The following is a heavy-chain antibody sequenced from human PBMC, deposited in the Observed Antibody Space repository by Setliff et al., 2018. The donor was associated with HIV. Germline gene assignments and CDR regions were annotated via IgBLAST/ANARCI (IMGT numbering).Heavy chain of an antibody. CDR1: GDSISFNNIY. D-gene: IGHD3-3*01. Sequence: SETLSLTCTVSGDSISFNNIYWSWIRQPPGKGLEWIGDINNYGVTLYTSSLAGRVTISVDTSKNQFSLTLKSLTVADTALYFCSRGPTIRGSFTGVVYTAPLPSFDTWSQGSLVTVSS. CDR2: INNYGVT. V-gene: IGHV4-39*01. J-gene: IGHJ4*02. CDR3: SRGPTIRGSFTGVVYTAPLPSFDT.